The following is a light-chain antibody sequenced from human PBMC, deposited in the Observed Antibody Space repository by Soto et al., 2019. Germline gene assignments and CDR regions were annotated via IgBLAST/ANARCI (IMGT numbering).Light chain of an antibody. CDR3: NSYTDSSTLVV. Sequence: QSALTQPASVSGSPGQSITISCTGTSSDVGSYNYVSWYQHHPGKAPKLMIYEVSNRPSGVSNRFSGSKSGNTASLTISGLQPEDEADYYCNSYTDSSTLVVFGGGTKLTVL. CDR1: SSDVGSYNY. V-gene: IGLV2-14*01. J-gene: IGLJ2*01. CDR2: EVS.